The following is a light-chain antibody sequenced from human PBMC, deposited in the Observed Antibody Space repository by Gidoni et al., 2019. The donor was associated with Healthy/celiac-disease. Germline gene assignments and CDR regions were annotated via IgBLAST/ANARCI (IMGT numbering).Light chain of an antibody. V-gene: IGKV3-11*01. J-gene: IGKJ3*01. Sequence: EIVLTHSPATLSSSPGERATLSCRASQSVSSYLAWYQQKPGQAPRLLIYDASNRATGIPARFSGSGSGTDFTLTISSLEPEDFAVYYCQQRSNWPPFTFGPGTKVDIK. CDR1: QSVSSY. CDR2: DAS. CDR3: QQRSNWPPFT.